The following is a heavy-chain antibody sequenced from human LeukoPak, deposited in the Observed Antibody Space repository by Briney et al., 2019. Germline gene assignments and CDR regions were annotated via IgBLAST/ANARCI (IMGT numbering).Heavy chain of an antibody. CDR2: IYISGST. CDR3: ARDSSSSWYDAFDI. Sequence: PSETLSLTCTVSGGSISSYYWSWIRQPAGKGLEWIGRIYISGSTNYNPSLKSRVTMSVDTSKNQFSLKLSSVTAADTAVYYCARDSSSSWYDAFDIWGQGTMVTVSS. V-gene: IGHV4-4*07. D-gene: IGHD6-13*01. CDR1: GGSISSYY. J-gene: IGHJ3*02.